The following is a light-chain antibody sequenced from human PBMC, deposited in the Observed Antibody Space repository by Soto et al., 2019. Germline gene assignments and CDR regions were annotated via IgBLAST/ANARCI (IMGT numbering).Light chain of an antibody. CDR2: DTS. CDR1: QSVSSN. V-gene: IGKV3-11*01. J-gene: IGKJ5*01. CDR3: QVRTNWSIA. Sequence: ETVMTQSPATLSVSPGERATLSCRASQSVSSNLAWYQQIPGQAPTLLIYDTSNRATGIPARFSGTGSGTDFTLTINNLEPEDFAVYYCQVRTNWSIAFGRGTRLEI.